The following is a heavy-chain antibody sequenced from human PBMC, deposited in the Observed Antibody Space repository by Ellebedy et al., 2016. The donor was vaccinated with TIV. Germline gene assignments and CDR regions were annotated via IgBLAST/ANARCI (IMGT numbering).Heavy chain of an antibody. CDR3: ARDTSRSSSSTSFDY. V-gene: IGHV1-69*13. CDR1: GYTFTSYY. J-gene: IGHJ4*02. Sequence: SVKVSCXASGYTFTSYYMHWVRQAPGQGLEWMGGIIPIFGTANYAQKFQGRVTITADESTSTAYMELSSLRSEDTAVYYCARDTSRSSSSTSFDYWGQGTLVTVSS. D-gene: IGHD6-6*01. CDR2: IIPIFGTA.